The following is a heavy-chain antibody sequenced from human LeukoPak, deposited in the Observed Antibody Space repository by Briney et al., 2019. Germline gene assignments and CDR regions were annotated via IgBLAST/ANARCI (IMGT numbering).Heavy chain of an antibody. D-gene: IGHD3-22*01. CDR3: ARGDFYYDSSGYYSEYFQH. CDR2: IYYSGST. V-gene: IGHV4-59*12. CDR1: GGSISSYY. Sequence: SETLSLTCTVSGGSISSYYWSWIRQPPGKGLEWIGYIYYSGSTNYNPSLKSRVTISVDTSKNQFSLKLSSVTAADTAVYYCARGDFYYDSSGYYSEYFQHWGQGTLVTVSS. J-gene: IGHJ1*01.